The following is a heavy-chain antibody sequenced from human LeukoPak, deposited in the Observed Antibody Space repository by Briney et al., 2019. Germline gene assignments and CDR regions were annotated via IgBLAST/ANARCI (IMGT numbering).Heavy chain of an antibody. Sequence: PSETLSLTCTVSGGSISSGGYYWSWIRQHPGKGLEWIGYIYYSGSTYYNPSLKSRVTISADTSKNQFSLKLSSVTAADTAVYYCARAGPYCSSTSCRTGPYYYGMDVWGQGTTVTVSS. CDR2: IYYSGST. V-gene: IGHV4-31*03. CDR1: GGSISSGGYY. D-gene: IGHD2-2*01. CDR3: ARAGPYCSSTSCRTGPYYYGMDV. J-gene: IGHJ6*02.